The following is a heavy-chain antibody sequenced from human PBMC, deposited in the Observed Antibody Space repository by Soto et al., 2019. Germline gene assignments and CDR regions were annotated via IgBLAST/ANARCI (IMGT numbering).Heavy chain of an antibody. D-gene: IGHD3-22*01. CDR1: GDSVTSDSHY. CDR2: IYYGGST. J-gene: IGHJ6*02. CDR3: ARRLYYDSSGFEGGGMDV. Sequence: PSETLSLTCTVSGDSVTSDSHYWGWIRQPPGKGLESIASIYYGGSTYYNPSLKSRVTISLDTSKNQFSLKLSSVTAADTAVYYCARRLYYDSSGFEGGGMDVWGQGTTVTVSS. V-gene: IGHV4-39*01.